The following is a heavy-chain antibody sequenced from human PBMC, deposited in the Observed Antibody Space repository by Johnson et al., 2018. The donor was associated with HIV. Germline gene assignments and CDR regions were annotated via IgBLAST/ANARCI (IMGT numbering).Heavy chain of an antibody. D-gene: IGHD5-24*01. CDR3: ARGSQEMVTIWSAFDI. V-gene: IGHV3-15*01. CDR2: IKSKTDGGTT. Sequence: VQLVESGGGLVKPGGSLRLSCAASGFTFSNAWMSWVRQAPGKGLEWVGHIKSKTDGGTTDYAAPVTGRFTISRDNSKNTLYLQMNSLRGEDTAVYYCARGSQEMVTIWSAFDIWGQGTMVTVSS. CDR1: GFTFSNAW. J-gene: IGHJ3*02.